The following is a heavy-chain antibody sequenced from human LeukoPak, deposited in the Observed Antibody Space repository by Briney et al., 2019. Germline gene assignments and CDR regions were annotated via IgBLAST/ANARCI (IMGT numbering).Heavy chain of an antibody. CDR3: AREGYSGYVFDY. CDR2: IWYDGSNK. CDR1: GFTFSSYG. J-gene: IGHJ4*02. Sequence: PGRSLRLSCAASGFTFSSYGIHWVRQAPGKGLEWVAVIWYDGSNKYYADSVKGRFTISRDNSKNTLYLQMNSLRAEDTAVYYCAREGYSGYVFDYWGQGTLVTVSS. D-gene: IGHD5-12*01. V-gene: IGHV3-33*01.